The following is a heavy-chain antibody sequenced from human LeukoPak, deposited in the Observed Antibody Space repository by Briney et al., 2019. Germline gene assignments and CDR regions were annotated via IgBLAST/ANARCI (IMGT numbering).Heavy chain of an antibody. V-gene: IGHV3-23*01. D-gene: IGHD5-18*01. CDR1: GFTFNNHA. CDR2: INGNGAST. J-gene: IGHJ4*02. Sequence: GGSLRLSCAASGFTFNNHAVSWVRQAPGKGLEWVSGINGNGASTYYSDSVKGRFTISRDNSKNTLYLQMSSLRAEDTAIYYCAKDQGYSYYYLDYWGQGTLVTVSS. CDR3: AKDQGYSYYYLDY.